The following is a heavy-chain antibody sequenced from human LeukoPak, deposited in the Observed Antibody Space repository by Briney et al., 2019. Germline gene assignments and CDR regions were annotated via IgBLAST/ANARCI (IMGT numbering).Heavy chain of an antibody. J-gene: IGHJ3*02. V-gene: IGHV3-23*01. CDR3: ARAGHRIRGGRSAFDI. Sequence: GGSLRLSCAASGFTFNTFAMSWVRQAPGKGLEWVSAISGSGSSTYYADSVKGRFTISRDNSKNTLYLQMNSLRAEDTAVFYCARAGHRIRGGRSAFDIWGQGTMVTVSS. CDR1: GFTFNTFA. CDR2: ISGSGSST.